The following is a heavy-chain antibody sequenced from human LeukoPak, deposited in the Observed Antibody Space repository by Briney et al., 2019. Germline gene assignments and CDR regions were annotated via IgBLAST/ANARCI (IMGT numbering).Heavy chain of an antibody. CDR1: GYTFTSYD. D-gene: IGHD6-13*01. CDR3: AIVTGIAEAFDI. CDR2: MNPNSSNT. V-gene: IGHV1-8*01. Sequence: ASVKVSCKASGYTFTSYDINWVRQATGQGLEWMGWMNPNSSNTGYAQKFQGRVTMTRNTSISTAYMELSSLRSEDTAVYYCAIVTGIAEAFDIWGQGTMVTVSS. J-gene: IGHJ3*02.